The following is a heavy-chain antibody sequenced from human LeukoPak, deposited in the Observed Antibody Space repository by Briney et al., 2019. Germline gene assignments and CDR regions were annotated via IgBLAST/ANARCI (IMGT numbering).Heavy chain of an antibody. V-gene: IGHV4-39*07. D-gene: IGHD3-10*01. J-gene: IGHJ4*02. CDR1: GGSISSGSYY. Sequence: SETLSLTCTVSGGSISSGSYYWGWIRQPPGKGLEWIGSIYYSGSTYYNPSLKSRVTISVDTSKNQFSLKLSSVTAADTAVYYCARISRHSITMVRGLGDYFDYWGQGTLVTVSS. CDR2: IYYSGST. CDR3: ARISRHSITMVRGLGDYFDY.